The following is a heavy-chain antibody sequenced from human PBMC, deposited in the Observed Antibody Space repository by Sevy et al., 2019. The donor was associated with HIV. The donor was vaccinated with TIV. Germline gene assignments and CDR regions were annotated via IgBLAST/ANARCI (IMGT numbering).Heavy chain of an antibody. Sequence: SETLSLTCTVSGGSITTADYYWSWIRQSPGKGLEWIGYIHYTGTTYYNPSLKSRISSISVDASRNRFSLKLHSVTDADTAVYYCARGVGGPGFMITFCVVKYGFVFWGLGILVTVSS. CDR3: ARGVGGPGFMITFCVVKYGFVF. V-gene: IGHV4-30-4*01. CDR2: IHYTGTT. J-gene: IGHJ3*01. CDR1: GGSITTADYY. D-gene: IGHD3-16*01.